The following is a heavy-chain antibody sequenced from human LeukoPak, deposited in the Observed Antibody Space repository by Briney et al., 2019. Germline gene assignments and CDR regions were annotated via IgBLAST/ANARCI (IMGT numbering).Heavy chain of an antibody. J-gene: IGHJ4*02. CDR2: IIPIFGTA. D-gene: IGHD6-13*01. Sequence: SVKVSCKASGGTFSSYAISWVRQAPGQGLEWMGGIIPIFGTANYAQKFQGRVTITADKSTSTACMELSSLRSEDTAVYYCARAEAAAHNLIFDYWGQGTLVTVSS. V-gene: IGHV1-69*06. CDR3: ARAEAAAHNLIFDY. CDR1: GGTFSSYA.